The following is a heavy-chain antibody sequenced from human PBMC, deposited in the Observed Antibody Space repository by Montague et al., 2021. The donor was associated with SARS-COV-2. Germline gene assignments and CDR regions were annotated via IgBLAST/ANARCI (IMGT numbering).Heavy chain of an antibody. Sequence: CAISGDSVSRNSAAWNWIRQSPSRGLERLGRTYYRSKWYNDYAVSVKSRITISPDTSKNQISLQLNSVTPEDTAVYYCARTSASSDYWGQGTLVTVSS. CDR2: TYYRSKWYN. CDR1: GDSVSRNSAA. J-gene: IGHJ4*02. CDR3: ARTSASSDY. D-gene: IGHD1-26*01. V-gene: IGHV6-1*01.